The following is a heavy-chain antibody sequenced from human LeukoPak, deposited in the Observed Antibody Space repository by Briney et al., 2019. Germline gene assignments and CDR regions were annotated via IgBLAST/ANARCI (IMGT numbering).Heavy chain of an antibody. CDR2: ISWNSGSI. Sequence: GGSLRLSYAASGFTFDDYAMHWVRQAPGKGLEWVSGISWNSGSIGYADSVKGRFTISRDNAKNSLYLQMNSLRAEDMALYYCAKGYCSSTSCYPFDYWGQGTLVTVSS. J-gene: IGHJ4*02. D-gene: IGHD2-2*01. V-gene: IGHV3-9*03. CDR1: GFTFDDYA. CDR3: AKGYCSSTSCYPFDY.